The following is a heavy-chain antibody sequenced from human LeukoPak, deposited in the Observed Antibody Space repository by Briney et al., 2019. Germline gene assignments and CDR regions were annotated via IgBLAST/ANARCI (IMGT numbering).Heavy chain of an antibody. CDR1: GSTFDDYG. CDR3: AKMTTVPPGDAEGFDY. D-gene: IGHD4-17*01. V-gene: IGHV3-23*01. Sequence: GGSLRLSCAASGSTFDDYGMSWVRQAPGKGLEWVSAISGSGGSTYYADSVKGRFTISRDNSKNTLYLQMNSLRAEDTAVYYCAKMTTVPPGDAEGFDYWGQGTLVTVSS. J-gene: IGHJ4*02. CDR2: ISGSGGST.